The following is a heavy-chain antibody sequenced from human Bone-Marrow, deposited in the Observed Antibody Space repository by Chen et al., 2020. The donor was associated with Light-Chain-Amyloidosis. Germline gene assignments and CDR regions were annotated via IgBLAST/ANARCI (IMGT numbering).Heavy chain of an antibody. CDR3: TTDGRTDY. CDR2: IKSDADGGTT. V-gene: IGHV3-15*01. Sequence: EVNLVESGGGLVKPGGSLRLSCAASGFTFSGAWLSWVRQAPGKGLEWLGRIKSDADGGTTDYAAPVQGRFSISRDDSKKTLYLQMSSLKIDDTAMYYCTTDGRTDYWGQGTLVTVSS. J-gene: IGHJ4*02. CDR1: GFTFSGAW.